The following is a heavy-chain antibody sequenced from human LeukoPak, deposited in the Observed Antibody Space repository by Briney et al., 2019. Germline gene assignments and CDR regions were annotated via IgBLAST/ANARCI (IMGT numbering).Heavy chain of an antibody. CDR3: HYDSSGSYFDY. D-gene: IGHD3-22*01. J-gene: IGHJ4*02. CDR2: VHFNGQT. Sequence: PSETLSLTCTVSGGSVISGHYCWGWVRQPPGKELEWIASVHFNGQTYSNPSLSGRVTMSIDTSKNQFSLKLSSVTAADTAVYYCHYDSSGSYFDYWGQGTLVTVSS. V-gene: IGHV4-39*01. CDR1: GGSVISGHYC.